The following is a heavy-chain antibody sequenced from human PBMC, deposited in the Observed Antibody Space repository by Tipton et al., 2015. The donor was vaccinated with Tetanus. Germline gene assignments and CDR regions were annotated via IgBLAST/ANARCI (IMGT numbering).Heavy chain of an antibody. CDR3: TRVRYSSGWYPSDY. Sequence: SLRLSCAASGFTFSSYWMHWVRQAPGKGLVWVANIKEDASQKFYVDSVRGRFTISRDNSKNTLYLQMNSLRAEDSAVYYCTRVRYSSGWYPSDYWGQGTLVTVSS. CDR1: GFTFSSYW. CDR2: IKEDASQK. D-gene: IGHD6-19*01. J-gene: IGHJ4*02. V-gene: IGHV3-7*01.